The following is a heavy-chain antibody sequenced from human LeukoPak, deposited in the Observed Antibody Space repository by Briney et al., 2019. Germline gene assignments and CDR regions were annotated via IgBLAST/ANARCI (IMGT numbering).Heavy chain of an antibody. Sequence: SETLSLTCTVSGGSISSYYWSWIRQPPGKGLEWIGYIYYSGSTNYNPSLKSRVTISVDTSKNQFSLKLSSVTAADTAVYYCARVLGYCSSTSCLWAFDIWGQGTVVTVSS. CDR2: IYYSGST. CDR1: GGSISSYY. CDR3: ARVLGYCSSTSCLWAFDI. J-gene: IGHJ3*02. D-gene: IGHD2-2*01. V-gene: IGHV4-59*08.